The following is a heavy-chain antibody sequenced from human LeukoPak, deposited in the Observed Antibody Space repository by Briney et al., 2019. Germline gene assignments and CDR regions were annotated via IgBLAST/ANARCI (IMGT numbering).Heavy chain of an antibody. D-gene: IGHD3-10*01. Sequence: GGSLRLSCAAFGLTFRNYWMSWVRQAPGKGLEWVANIKPDGSEKYYVDSVKGRFTISRDNADNSPYLQMISLRAEDTALYYCATDGVAFNYWGRGTLVTVSS. CDR2: IKPDGSEK. CDR1: GLTFRNYW. J-gene: IGHJ4*02. V-gene: IGHV3-7*01. CDR3: ATDGVAFNY.